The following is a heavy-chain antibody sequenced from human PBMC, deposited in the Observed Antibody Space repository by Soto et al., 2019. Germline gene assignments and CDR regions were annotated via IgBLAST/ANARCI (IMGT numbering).Heavy chain of an antibody. CDR1: GFAFSNYA. V-gene: IGHV3-23*01. CDR2: ISGSGGTT. J-gene: IGHJ6*02. CDR3: AKCRVSYGSGTYCAYYGIDV. D-gene: IGHD3-10*01. Sequence: PGGSLRLSCAASGFAFSNYAMSWVRQAPGKGLEWVSDISGSGGTTYFADSVKGRFTISGDNSKSTLYLQMDSLRAEDTAVYYCAKCRVSYGSGTYCAYYGIDVWGQGTTVTVSS.